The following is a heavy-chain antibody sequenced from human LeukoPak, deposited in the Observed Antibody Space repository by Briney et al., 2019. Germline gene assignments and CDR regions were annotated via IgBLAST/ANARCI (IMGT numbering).Heavy chain of an antibody. Sequence: PGGSLRLSCAASGFTVSSNYMSWVRQAPGKGLGWVSVIYSGGSTYYADSVKGRFTISRDNSKNTLYLQMNSLRAEDTAVYYCARAIQLNNWFDPWGQGSLVTVSS. D-gene: IGHD5-18*01. CDR3: ARAIQLNNWFDP. J-gene: IGHJ5*02. V-gene: IGHV3-53*01. CDR2: IYSGGST. CDR1: GFTVSSNY.